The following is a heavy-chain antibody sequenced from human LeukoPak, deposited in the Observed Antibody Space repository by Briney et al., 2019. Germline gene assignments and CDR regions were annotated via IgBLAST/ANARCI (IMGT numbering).Heavy chain of an antibody. J-gene: IGHJ4*02. V-gene: IGHV3-11*05. CDR2: INPTSGYT. Sequence: PGGSLRLSRAASGFTFNNFDLNWIRQAPGKGLEWLSYINPTSGYTPYADSVKGRFTISRDNSKNSLYLQMNGLRAEDTAVYYCAREVWLRFESIDYWGQGTLVTVSS. D-gene: IGHD5-12*01. CDR3: AREVWLRFESIDY. CDR1: GFTFNNFD.